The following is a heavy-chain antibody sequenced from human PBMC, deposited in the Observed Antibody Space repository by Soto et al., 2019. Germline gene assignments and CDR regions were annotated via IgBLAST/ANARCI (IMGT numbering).Heavy chain of an antibody. D-gene: IGHD3-3*01. Sequence: PGGSLRLSCAASGFTFSGYAMSWVRQAPGKGLEWVSAISGSGGSTYYADSVKGRFTISRDNSKNTLYLQMNSLRAEDTAVYYCAKGGEIXFLEWLLAWDYYYGMDVWGQGTTVTVSS. J-gene: IGHJ6*02. CDR3: AKGGEIXFLEWLLAWDYYYGMDV. CDR1: GFTFSGYA. V-gene: IGHV3-23*01. CDR2: ISGSGGST.